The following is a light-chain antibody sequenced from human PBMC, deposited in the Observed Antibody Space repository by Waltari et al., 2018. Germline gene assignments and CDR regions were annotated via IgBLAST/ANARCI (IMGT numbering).Light chain of an antibody. J-gene: IGKJ2*01. CDR3: QQYNTFLYT. V-gene: IGKV1-5*03. CDR1: QSISTW. CDR2: KAS. Sequence: DIQMTQSPSTLSASVGDRVNISCRASQSISTWLAWYQQKPGKAPRILMYKASTLERGVPSRFTGSGSGTEFTLTISSLQPDDFATYYCQQYNTFLYTFGQGTKLDIK.